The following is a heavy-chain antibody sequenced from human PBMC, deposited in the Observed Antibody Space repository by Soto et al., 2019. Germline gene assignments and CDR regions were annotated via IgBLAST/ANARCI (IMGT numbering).Heavy chain of an antibody. D-gene: IGHD2-15*01. Sequence: GGSLRLSCVASGFTFSSYRMNWVRQAPGKGLEWVSSISSSSSYIYYADSVKGRFTISRDNAKNSLYLQMNSLRAEDTAVYYCASTYCSGGSCYHYYYGMDVWGQGTTVTVSS. V-gene: IGHV3-21*01. CDR3: ASTYCSGGSCYHYYYGMDV. J-gene: IGHJ6*02. CDR2: ISSSSSYI. CDR1: GFTFSSYR.